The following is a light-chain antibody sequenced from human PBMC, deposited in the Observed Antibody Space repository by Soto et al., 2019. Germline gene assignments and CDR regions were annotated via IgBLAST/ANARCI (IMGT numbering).Light chain of an antibody. CDR1: QSVLYSSNNKNY. CDR2: WAS. V-gene: IGKV4-1*01. J-gene: IGKJ1*01. CDR3: QQYYSTRT. Sequence: DIVLTQSPDSLAVSLGERATINCKSSQSVLYSSNNKNYLAWYQQKPGQPPKLLIYWASTRESGVPDRFSGSASGTDFTLTISSLQAEDGAVYYCQQYYSTRTFGQGTKVEIK.